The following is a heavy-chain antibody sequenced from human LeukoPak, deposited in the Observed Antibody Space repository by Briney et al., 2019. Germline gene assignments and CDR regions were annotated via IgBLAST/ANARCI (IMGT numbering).Heavy chain of an antibody. V-gene: IGHV3-23*01. CDR2: ISGSGGST. D-gene: IGHD1-26*01. Sequence: GGSLRLSCEASGITISSAWMSWVRQAPGKGLEWVSAISGSGGSTYYADSVKGRFTISRDNSKNTLYLQMNSLRAEDTAVYYCARDTYRRWELRGVHYYYYYYGMDVWGQGTTVTVSS. CDR3: ARDTYRRWELRGVHYYYYYYGMDV. CDR1: GITISSAW. J-gene: IGHJ6*02.